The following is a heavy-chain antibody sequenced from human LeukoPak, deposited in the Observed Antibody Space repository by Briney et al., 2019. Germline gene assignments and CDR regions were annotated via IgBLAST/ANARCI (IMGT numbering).Heavy chain of an antibody. Sequence: PGGSLRLSCAASGFTFSSSAMSWVRQAPGKGLEWVSAISNNGGYTYYADSVQGRFTISRDNSKNTLYLQMNSLRVEDTAVYYCAKDRYDSSGYYYDYWGQGTLVTVSS. CDR1: GFTFSSSA. CDR2: ISNNGGYT. V-gene: IGHV3-23*01. D-gene: IGHD3-22*01. J-gene: IGHJ4*02. CDR3: AKDRYDSSGYYYDY.